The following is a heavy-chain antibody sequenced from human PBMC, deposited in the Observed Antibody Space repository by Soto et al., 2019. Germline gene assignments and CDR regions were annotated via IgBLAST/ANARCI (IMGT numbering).Heavy chain of an antibody. J-gene: IGHJ4*02. Sequence: EVQLVESGGGLVKPGGSLRLSCAASGFTFSSYSMNWVRQAPGKGLEWVSSISSSSSYIYYADSVKGRFTISRDNAKNSLYLQMNSLRAEDTAVYYCARDPRDDILTGLWGQGTLVTVSS. D-gene: IGHD3-9*01. V-gene: IGHV3-21*01. CDR2: ISSSSSYI. CDR1: GFTFSSYS. CDR3: ARDPRDDILTGL.